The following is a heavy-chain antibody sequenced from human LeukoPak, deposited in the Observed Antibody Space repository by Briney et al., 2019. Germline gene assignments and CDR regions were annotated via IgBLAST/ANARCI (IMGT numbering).Heavy chain of an antibody. V-gene: IGHV1-46*01. CDR2: INPSGGST. CDR3: ARDGSIAAPSGWFDP. Sequence: GASVKVSCTASGYTFTSYYMHWVRQAPGQGLEWMGIINPSGGSTSYAQKFQGRVTMTRDTSTSTVYMELSSLRSEDTAVYYCARDGSIAAPSGWFDPWGQGTLVTVSS. CDR1: GYTFTSYY. D-gene: IGHD6-6*01. J-gene: IGHJ5*02.